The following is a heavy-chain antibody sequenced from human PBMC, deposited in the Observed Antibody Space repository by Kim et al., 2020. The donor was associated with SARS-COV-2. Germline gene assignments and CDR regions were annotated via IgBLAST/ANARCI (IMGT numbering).Heavy chain of an antibody. CDR3: ARQRGGSSKYYFDY. J-gene: IGHJ4*02. D-gene: IGHD6-6*01. Sequence: AAPVKGRFTISRDASTNTLYLQMNSLKSEDTALYYCARQRGGSSKYYFDYWGQGTLVTVSS. V-gene: IGHV3-15*01.